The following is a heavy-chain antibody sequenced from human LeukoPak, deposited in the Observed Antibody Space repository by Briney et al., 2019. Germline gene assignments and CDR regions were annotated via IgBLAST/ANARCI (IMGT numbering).Heavy chain of an antibody. D-gene: IGHD4-11*01. Sequence: GGSLRLSCAASGFTFSSYEMNWVRQAPGKGLEWVSYISSSGSTIYYADSVKGRFTISRDNAKNSLYLQMNSLRAEDTAVYYCARDATVTDNWFDPWGQGTLVTVSS. J-gene: IGHJ5*02. CDR3: ARDATVTDNWFDP. V-gene: IGHV3-48*03. CDR2: ISSSGSTI. CDR1: GFTFSSYE.